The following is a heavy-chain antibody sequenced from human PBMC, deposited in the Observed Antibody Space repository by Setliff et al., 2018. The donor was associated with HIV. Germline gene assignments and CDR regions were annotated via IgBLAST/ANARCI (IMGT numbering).Heavy chain of an antibody. D-gene: IGHD3-10*01. J-gene: IGHJ5*02. CDR1: GGSVTDTIW. CDR3: ARVITMVWTTFDP. Sequence: SETLSLTCAVSGGSVTDTIWWSWVRQAPGKGLEWIGGMYHSGGTNYNPSLKSRVTISLDKSKNHFSLELRSVTAADTAVYYCARVITMVWTTFDPWGQGTLVTVSS. V-gene: IGHV4-4*02. CDR2: MYHSGGT.